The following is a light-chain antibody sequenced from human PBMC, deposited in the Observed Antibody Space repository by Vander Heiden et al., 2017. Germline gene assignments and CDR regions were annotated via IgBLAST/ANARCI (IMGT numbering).Light chain of an antibody. J-gene: IGKJ2*02. CDR3: QQSYSTPCT. CDR2: AAS. CDR1: QSMSSY. Sequence: MTQSPSSLSVSVGDRAPITCRLSQSMSSYLNWYLQKPGKAPKLLIYAASSLQSGVPSRFSGIGSGTDFTLTISSLQPEDVATYDCQQSYSTPCTFGQGTKLEIK. V-gene: IGKV1-39*01.